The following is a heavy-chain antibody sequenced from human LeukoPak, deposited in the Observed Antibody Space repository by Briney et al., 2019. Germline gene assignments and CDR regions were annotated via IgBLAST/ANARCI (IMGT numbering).Heavy chain of an antibody. V-gene: IGHV4-39*07. CDR2: IYYSGST. J-gene: IGHJ6*03. CDR3: ARAPGFGYYYMDV. Sequence: KPSETLSLTCTVSGGTISSSSYYWGWIRQPPGKGLEWIGSIYYSGSTFYNPSLKSRLTISVDTSKNQLSLKLRSVTAADTAVYYCARAPGFGYYYMDVWGKGTTVIVSS. CDR1: GGTISSSSYY. D-gene: IGHD3-16*01.